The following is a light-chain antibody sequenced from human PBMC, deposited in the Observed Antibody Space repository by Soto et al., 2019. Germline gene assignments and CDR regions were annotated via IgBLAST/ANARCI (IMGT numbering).Light chain of an antibody. CDR3: QQYNNWPPWT. CDR2: GAS. CDR1: QSVSSN. V-gene: IGKV3-15*01. Sequence: EIVMTQSLATLSVSPGARATLSCRVSQSVSSNLAWYQQKPGQAPRLLIYGASTRATGIPARFSGSGSGTEFTLTISSLQSEDFAVYYCQQYNNWPPWTFGQGTKVDI. J-gene: IGKJ1*01.